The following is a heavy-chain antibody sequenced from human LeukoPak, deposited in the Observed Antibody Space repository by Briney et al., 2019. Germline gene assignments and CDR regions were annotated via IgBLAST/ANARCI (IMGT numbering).Heavy chain of an antibody. CDR3: ARFTYDFWSGYDDAFDI. Sequence: PSETLSLTCTVSGGSISSYYWSWLRQPPGKGLEGIGYIYYSGSTNYNPSLTSRVTISVDTSKNQFSLKLSSVTAADTAVYYCARFTYDFWSGYDDAFDIWGQGTMVTVSS. J-gene: IGHJ3*02. V-gene: IGHV4-59*01. CDR1: GGSISSYY. CDR2: IYYSGST. D-gene: IGHD3-3*01.